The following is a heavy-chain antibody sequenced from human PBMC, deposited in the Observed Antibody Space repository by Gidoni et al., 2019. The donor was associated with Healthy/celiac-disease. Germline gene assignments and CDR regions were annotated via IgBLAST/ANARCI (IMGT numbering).Heavy chain of an antibody. V-gene: IGHV3-15*01. CDR1: GSTFSNAW. CDR3: TTDTPRGVVDY. J-gene: IGHJ4*02. Sequence: EVQLVESGGGLVKPGGSLRLSCAASGSTFSNAWMSWVRQAPGKGLEWVGRIKSKTDGGTTDYAAPVKGRFTISRDDSKNTLYLQMNSLKTEDTAVYYCTTDTPRGVVDYWGQGTLVTVSS. CDR2: IKSKTDGGTT. D-gene: IGHD3-10*01.